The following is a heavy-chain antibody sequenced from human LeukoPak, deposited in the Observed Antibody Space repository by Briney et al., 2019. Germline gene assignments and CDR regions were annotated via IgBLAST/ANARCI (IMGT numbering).Heavy chain of an antibody. CDR1: GFTFSGSA. CDR2: IRSKANSYAT. CDR3: TSHHCSSTSCYLWLDYYMDV. D-gene: IGHD2-2*01. J-gene: IGHJ6*03. V-gene: IGHV3-73*01. Sequence: GGSLRLSCAASGFTFSGSAMHWVRQASGKGLEWVGRIRSKANSYATAYAASVKGRFTISRDDSKNTAYLQMNSLKTEDTAVYYCTSHHCSSTSCYLWLDYYMDVWGKGTTVTVSS.